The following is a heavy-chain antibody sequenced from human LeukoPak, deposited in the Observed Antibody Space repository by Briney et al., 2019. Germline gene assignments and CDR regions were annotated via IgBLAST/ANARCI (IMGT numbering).Heavy chain of an antibody. CDR2: IYYSGST. V-gene: IGHV4-39*01. J-gene: IGHJ5*02. D-gene: IGHD6-13*01. CDR1: GGSISSSSYY. Sequence: PSETLSLTCTVSGGSISSSSYYWGWIRQPPGKGLEWIGSIYYSGSTYYNPSLKSRVTISVDTSKNHFSLKLSSATAADTAVYYCARHGSRAAAGYNWFDPWGQGTLVTVSS. CDR3: ARHGSRAAAGYNWFDP.